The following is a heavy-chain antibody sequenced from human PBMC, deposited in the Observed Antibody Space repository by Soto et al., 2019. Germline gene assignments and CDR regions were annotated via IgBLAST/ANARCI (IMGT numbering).Heavy chain of an antibody. CDR3: AKDIGYDYIWGSYSLIY. CDR1: GFTFDDYA. J-gene: IGHJ4*02. CDR2: SSWNSGSI. Sequence: EVQLVESGGGLVQPGRSLRLSCAASGFTFDDYAMHWVRQAPGKGLEWVSGSSWNSGSIGYADSVKGRFTISRDNAKNSLYRQMNSLRAEDTALYYCAKDIGYDYIWGSYSLIYWGQGTLVTVSS. V-gene: IGHV3-9*01. D-gene: IGHD3-16*01.